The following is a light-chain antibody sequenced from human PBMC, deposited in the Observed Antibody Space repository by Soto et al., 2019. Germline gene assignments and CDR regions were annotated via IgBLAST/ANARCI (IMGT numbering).Light chain of an antibody. CDR1: QSVTNS. V-gene: IGKV3-11*01. Sequence: EIVLTQSPATLSLSPGEGATLSCRASQSVTNSLAWYQQKPGQAPRLLIYDASNRATGIPARFSGSGSGTDFTLTISSLEPEDFAVYYCQQRYNWPCTFGGGTKVDIK. CDR2: DAS. J-gene: IGKJ4*01. CDR3: QQRYNWPCT.